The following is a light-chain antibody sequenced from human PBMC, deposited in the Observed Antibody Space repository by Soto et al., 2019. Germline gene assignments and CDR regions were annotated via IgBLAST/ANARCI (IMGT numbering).Light chain of an antibody. Sequence: DIQMTQSPSSLSASVGDRVTITCRASQGISNYLAWYQQKPGKVPKLLIYAASTLQSGVPSRFSGSGSGTYFTLTISSLQPEDVATYYCQKYTSAPVTFGQGTRLEIK. CDR2: AAS. J-gene: IGKJ5*01. CDR1: QGISNY. V-gene: IGKV1-27*01. CDR3: QKYTSAPVT.